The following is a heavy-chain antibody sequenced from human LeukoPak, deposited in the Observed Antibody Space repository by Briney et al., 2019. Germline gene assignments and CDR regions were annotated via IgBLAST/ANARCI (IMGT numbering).Heavy chain of an antibody. CDR1: GGSISSSNW. Sequence: SETLSLTCAVSGGSISSSNWWSWVRQPPGKGLEWIGEIYHSGSTNYNPSLKSRVTISVDTSKNQFSLKLSSVTAADTAVYYCARALDYYDSSGYYSTFDYWGQGTLVTVSS. D-gene: IGHD3-22*01. CDR2: IYHSGST. CDR3: ARALDYYDSSGYYSTFDY. J-gene: IGHJ4*02. V-gene: IGHV4-4*02.